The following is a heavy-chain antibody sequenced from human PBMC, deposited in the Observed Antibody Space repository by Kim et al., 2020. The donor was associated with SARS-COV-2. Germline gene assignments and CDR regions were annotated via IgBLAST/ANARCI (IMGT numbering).Heavy chain of an antibody. Sequence: SETLSLTCTVSGGSISNNWWSWIRQPAGKGLEWIGRIHSSGNTNYNPSLKSRVTMSVDTSKNQLSLKLSSLTAADTGVYYCARGYGTGRYFGWGQGTLVTVSS. V-gene: IGHV4-4*07. CDR2: IHSSGNT. J-gene: IGHJ4*02. CDR3: ARGYGTGRYFG. CDR1: GGSISNNW. D-gene: IGHD3-10*01.